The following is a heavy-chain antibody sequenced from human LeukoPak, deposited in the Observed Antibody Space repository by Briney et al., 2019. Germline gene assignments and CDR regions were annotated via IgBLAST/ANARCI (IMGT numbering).Heavy chain of an antibody. CDR1: GGSISSSSYY. CDR3: AREGRIAVAGLFDY. V-gene: IGHV4-39*02. D-gene: IGHD6-19*01. Sequence: SETLSLTCTVSGGSISSSSYYWGWIRQPPGKGLEWIGSIYYSGSTYYNPSLKSRVTISVDTSKNQFSLRLSSVTAADTAVYYCAREGRIAVAGLFDYWGQGTLVTVSS. J-gene: IGHJ4*02. CDR2: IYYSGST.